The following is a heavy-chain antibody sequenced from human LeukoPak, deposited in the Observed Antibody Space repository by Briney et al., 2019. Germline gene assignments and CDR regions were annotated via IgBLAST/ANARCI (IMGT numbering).Heavy chain of an antibody. D-gene: IGHD3-10*01. CDR2: IPSGGFYE. CDR1: GFNFGNYA. J-gene: IGHJ4*02. Sequence: GGSLRRSCAASGFNFGNYAMHWVRQAPGKGLEWVSLIPSGGFYEYYADSVKGRFTISRDDSGNTLYLQLNSLRPEDTAVYYCARDSTYYYESGSSGPHYFDNWGQGTLVTVSS. CDR3: ARDSTYYYESGSSGPHYFDN. V-gene: IGHV3-30-3*01.